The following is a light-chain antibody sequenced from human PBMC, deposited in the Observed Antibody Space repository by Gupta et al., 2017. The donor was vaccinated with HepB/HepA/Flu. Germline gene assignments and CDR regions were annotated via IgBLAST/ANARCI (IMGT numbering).Light chain of an antibody. V-gene: IGLV1-47*02. CDR2: SNN. J-gene: IGLJ3*02. CDR1: SSNVGSNY. CDR3: ATWDDSLSSWV. Sequence: QSVLTQPPSASGSPGQRVTISCSGSSSNVGSNYVYCYQQVPGTAPKLLIYSNNRRPSGVPDRFSGSKSGTSASLAISGLRSEDEAVYYCATWDDSLSSWVFGGGTKLTVL.